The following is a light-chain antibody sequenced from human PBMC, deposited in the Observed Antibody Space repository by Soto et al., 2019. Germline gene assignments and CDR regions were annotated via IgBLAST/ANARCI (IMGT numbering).Light chain of an antibody. CDR1: QSVSSNY. J-gene: IGKJ1*01. V-gene: IGKV3-20*01. CDR3: QQYGSSPLT. Sequence: EIVLTQSPGTLSLSPGERATLSCRASQSVSSNYLAWYQQKPGQAPRLLIYGASSGATGIPDRFSGSGSGTDFTLTISSLEPEDFAVYYCQQYGSSPLTCGQGTRVEIK. CDR2: GAS.